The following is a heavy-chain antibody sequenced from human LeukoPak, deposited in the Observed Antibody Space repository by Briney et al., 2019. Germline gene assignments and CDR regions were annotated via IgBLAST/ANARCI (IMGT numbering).Heavy chain of an antibody. CDR1: GGSISSYY. CDR3: ARLRQLADFDY. D-gene: IGHD6-6*01. CDR2: IYYSGST. J-gene: IGHJ4*02. Sequence: PSETLSLTCTVSGGSISSYYWSWIRQPPGKGLEWIGYIYYSGSTNYNPSLKSRVTISVDTSKNQFSLKLISVTAADTAVYYCARLRQLADFDYWGQGTLVTVSS. V-gene: IGHV4-59*01.